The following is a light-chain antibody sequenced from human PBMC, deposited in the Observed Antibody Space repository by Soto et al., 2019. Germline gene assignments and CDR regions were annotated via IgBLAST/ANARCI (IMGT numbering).Light chain of an antibody. Sequence: QTVPAQPPAAPLSPARSVTIACSPTNSEVGGYTFVSWCQQPPGKSPILMIYAVSKRPSGVPDRFSGSKSGNTASLTVSGLQSEDDADYYCSSDAFSGIYVFGTGTKVTVL. J-gene: IGLJ1*01. CDR2: AVS. V-gene: IGLV2-8*01. CDR3: SSDAFSGIYV. CDR1: NSEVGGYTF.